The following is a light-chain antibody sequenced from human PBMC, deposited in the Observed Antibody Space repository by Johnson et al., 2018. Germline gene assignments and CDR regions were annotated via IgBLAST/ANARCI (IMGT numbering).Light chain of an antibody. CDR2: ENN. Sequence: QSVLTQPPSVSAAPGQKVTISCSGSSSNIGNDYVSWYQQLPGTAPKLLIYENNKRPSGIRDRFSGSKSGTSATLGLTGLQTGDEADYYCGTWDSSLSAGNVFGTGTKVTVL. V-gene: IGLV1-51*02. CDR1: SSNIGNDY. J-gene: IGLJ1*01. CDR3: GTWDSSLSAGNV.